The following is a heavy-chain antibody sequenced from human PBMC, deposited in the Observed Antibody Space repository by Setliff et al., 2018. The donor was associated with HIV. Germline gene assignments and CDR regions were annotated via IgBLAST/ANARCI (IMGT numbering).Heavy chain of an antibody. V-gene: IGHV4-59*08. D-gene: IGHD2-8*01. J-gene: IGHJ3*02. CDR1: GGSISNYF. CDR2: IYSSGRT. Sequence: SETLSLTCNVSGGSISNYFWSWIRQPPGKGLEWVGYIYSSGRTNYNPSLKSRVTMSVDTSKNQFSLKLNSVTATDTALYYCARHSPNVGVRGDAFDIWGQGTVVTVSS. CDR3: ARHSPNVGVRGDAFDI.